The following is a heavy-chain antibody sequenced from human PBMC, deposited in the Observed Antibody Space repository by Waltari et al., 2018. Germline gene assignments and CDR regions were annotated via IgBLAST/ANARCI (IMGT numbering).Heavy chain of an antibody. CDR1: GGSISSYY. J-gene: IGHJ1*01. CDR2: IYTSGST. CDR3: ARVQYSSSWSGGYCQH. D-gene: IGHD6-13*01. V-gene: IGHV4-4*07. Sequence: QVQLQESGPGLVKPSETLSLTCTVSGGSISSYYWSWIRQPAWKGLEWIGRIYTSGSTNYNPSLKRRVTMSVDTSKNQFSLKLSSVTAADTAVYYCARVQYSSSWSGGYCQHWGQGTLVTVSS.